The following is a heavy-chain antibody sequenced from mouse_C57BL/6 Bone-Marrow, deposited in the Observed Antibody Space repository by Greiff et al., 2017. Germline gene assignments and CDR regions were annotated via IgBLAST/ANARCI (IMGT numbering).Heavy chain of an antibody. CDR2: IDPEDGDT. CDR1: GFNIKDYY. D-gene: IGHD1-1*01. CDR3: TTGYYYGSSFRWYFDV. J-gene: IGHJ1*03. Sequence: VQLQQSGAELVRPGASVKLSCTASGFNIKDYYMHWVKQRPEQGLEWIGRIDPEDGDTEYAPTFQGKATMTADTSSNTAYLQLSSLTSEDTAVYYCTTGYYYGSSFRWYFDVWGTGTTVTVSS. V-gene: IGHV14-1*01.